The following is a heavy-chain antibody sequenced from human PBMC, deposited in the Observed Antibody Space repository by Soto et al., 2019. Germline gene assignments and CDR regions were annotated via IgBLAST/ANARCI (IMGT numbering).Heavy chain of an antibody. CDR2: INYSGRYM. CDR3: AGKSSSDSTGYDYFDY. J-gene: IGHJ4*02. V-gene: IGHV3-21*06. Sequence: GGSLRLSCATSGFSFSSSDMTWVRQAPGKGLEYVSSINYSGRYMFYAGSLRGRFTVSRDNAKNSLYLQMSSLRAEDTAVYYYAGKSSSDSTGYDYFDYWGQGTLV. D-gene: IGHD3-22*01. CDR1: GFSFSSSD.